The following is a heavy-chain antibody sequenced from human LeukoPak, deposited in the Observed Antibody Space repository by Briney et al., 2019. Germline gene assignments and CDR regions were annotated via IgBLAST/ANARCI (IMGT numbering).Heavy chain of an antibody. J-gene: IGHJ4*02. CDR2: FALEDGEK. V-gene: IGHV1-24*01. CDR3: ATAFAGNLVDD. D-gene: IGHD1-14*01. CDR1: GYTLSDLS. Sequence: ASVKVSCKVSGYTLSDLSMHWVRQAPGKGLEWMGSFALEDGEKVYAQKFQGRATMTEDTSTDTAYMELSSLRSEDTAVYYCATAFAGNLVDDWGQGTLVTVSS.